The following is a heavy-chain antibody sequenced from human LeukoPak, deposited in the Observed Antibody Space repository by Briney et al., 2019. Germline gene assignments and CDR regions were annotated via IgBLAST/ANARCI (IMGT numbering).Heavy chain of an antibody. J-gene: IGHJ4*01. CDR2: INSDGSSI. CDR3: ARPLLWFGELSG. CDR1: GFTFSSYW. Sequence: GGSLRLSCAATGFTFSSYWMHWVRHAPGKGLVWVSCINSDGSSITYADSVRGRFTISRDNSKNTLYLQMNSLRDEDTAVYYCARPLLWFGELSGWGHGTLVTVSS. V-gene: IGHV3-74*01. D-gene: IGHD3-10*01.